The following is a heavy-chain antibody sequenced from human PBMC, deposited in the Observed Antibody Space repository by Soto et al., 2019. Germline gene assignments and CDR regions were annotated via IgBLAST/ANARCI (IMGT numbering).Heavy chain of an antibody. CDR1: GGSFSGYY. Sequence: QVQLQQWGAGLLKPSETLSLTCAVYGGSFSGYYWSWIRRPPGKGLEWIGEINHSGSTNYNPSLKSRVTLSVDTSKNQFSLKLSSVTAADTAVYYCARNPPAAAACIDKGNWFDPWGQGTLVTVSS. V-gene: IGHV4-34*01. D-gene: IGHD6-13*01. J-gene: IGHJ5*02. CDR2: INHSGST. CDR3: ARNPPAAAACIDKGNWFDP.